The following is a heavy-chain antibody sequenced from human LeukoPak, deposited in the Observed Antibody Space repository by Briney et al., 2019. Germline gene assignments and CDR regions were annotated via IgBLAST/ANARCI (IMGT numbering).Heavy chain of an antibody. CDR1: GYTFTGYY. D-gene: IGHD6-19*01. V-gene: IGHV3-30-3*01. CDR2: ISYDGSNK. Sequence: SCKASGYTFTGYYMHWVRQAPGKGLEWVAVISYDGSNKYYADSVKGRFTISRDNSKNTLYLQMNSLRAEDTAVYYCARDGGPGSGWSDFDYWGQGTLVTVSS. CDR3: ARDGGPGSGWSDFDY. J-gene: IGHJ4*02.